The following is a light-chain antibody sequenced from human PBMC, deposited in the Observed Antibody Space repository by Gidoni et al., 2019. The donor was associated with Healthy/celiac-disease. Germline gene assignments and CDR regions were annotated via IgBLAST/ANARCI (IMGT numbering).Light chain of an antibody. CDR3: MQGTHLYT. CDR2: KFS. Sequence: DVVMTQSPLSLPVTLGQPASISCRSSQSLVYSDGNTYLNWFQQRPGQSPRRLIYKFSNRDSGVPDRFSGSGSGTDFTLKISRVEAEDVGVYYCMQGTHLYTFGQGTKLEIK. V-gene: IGKV2-30*01. CDR1: QSLVYSDGNTY. J-gene: IGKJ2*01.